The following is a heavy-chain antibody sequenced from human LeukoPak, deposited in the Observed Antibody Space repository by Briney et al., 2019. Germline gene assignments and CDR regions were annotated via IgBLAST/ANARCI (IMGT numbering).Heavy chain of an antibody. CDR2: INHSGST. CDR3: ARGRGEGYCSSTSCYVLGY. CDR1: GGSFSGYY. J-gene: IGHJ4*02. D-gene: IGHD2-2*01. V-gene: IGHV4-34*01. Sequence: PSETLSLTCAVYGGSFSGYYWSWIRQPPGKGLEWIGEINHSGSTNYNPSLKSRVTISVDTSKNQFSLKLSSVTAADTAVYYCARGRGEGYCSSTSCYVLGYWGQGTLVTVSS.